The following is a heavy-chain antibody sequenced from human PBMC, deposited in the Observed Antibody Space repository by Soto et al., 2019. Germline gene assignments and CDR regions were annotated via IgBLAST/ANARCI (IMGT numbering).Heavy chain of an antibody. CDR2: VFHTGNT. CDR1: GESIRSYY. CDR3: AREEYNWKI. J-gene: IGHJ4*02. V-gene: IGHV4-59*01. D-gene: IGHD1-20*01. Sequence: SETLSRTCAVSGESIRSYYLTWIRQPPGKGLQWIGYVFHTGNTNYNPSLKSRVTISEDASKNQVSLRLTSVTAADTAVYFCAREEYNWKIWGQGTLVTV.